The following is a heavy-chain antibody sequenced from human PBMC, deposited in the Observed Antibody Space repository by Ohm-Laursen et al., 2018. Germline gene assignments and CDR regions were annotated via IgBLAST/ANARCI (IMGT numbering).Heavy chain of an antibody. V-gene: IGHV4-59*07. D-gene: IGHD7-27*01. CDR3: ARALGGYPISYYYGMDV. J-gene: IGHJ6*02. CDR1: GASINSYY. Sequence: SDTLSLTCTVSGASINSYYWSWIRQPPGKGLEWIGYIYYSGSTNYNPSLKSRVTISVDTSKNQFSLKLSSVTAADTAVYYCARALGGYPISYYYGMDVWGQGTTVTVSS. CDR2: IYYSGST.